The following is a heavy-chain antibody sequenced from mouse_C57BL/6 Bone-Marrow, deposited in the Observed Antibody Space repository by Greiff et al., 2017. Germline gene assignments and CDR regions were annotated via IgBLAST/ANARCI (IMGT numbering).Heavy chain of an antibody. J-gene: IGHJ3*01. CDR1: GYTFPSYW. V-gene: IGHV1-52*01. D-gene: IGHD2-5*01. CDR3: ARGDSKGAWFAY. CDR2: IDPSDSET. Sequence: VQLQQPGAELVRPGSSVKLSCKASGYTFPSYWMHWVKQRPIQGLEWIGNIDPSDSETHYNQKFKDKATLTVDKSSSTAYMQLSSLTSEDSAVYYCARGDSKGAWFAYWGQGTLGTVSA.